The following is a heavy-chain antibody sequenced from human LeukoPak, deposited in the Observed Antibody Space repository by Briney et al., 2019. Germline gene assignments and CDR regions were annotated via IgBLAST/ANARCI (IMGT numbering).Heavy chain of an antibody. Sequence: PSVTLSLTCDVSGESISSYYWGWIRQPAGKGLEWIGQIYTSGSTNYKPSLKSRVTMSVDTSKNQLSLELTSVTAADTAVYYCARRGTDSGWDFDYWGQGTLVTVSS. V-gene: IGHV4-4*07. J-gene: IGHJ4*02. CDR1: GESISSYY. D-gene: IGHD6-19*01. CDR3: ARRGTDSGWDFDY. CDR2: IYTSGST.